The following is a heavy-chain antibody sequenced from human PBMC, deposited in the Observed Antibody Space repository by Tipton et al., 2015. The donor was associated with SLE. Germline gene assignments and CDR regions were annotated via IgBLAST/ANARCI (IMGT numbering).Heavy chain of an antibody. V-gene: IGHV4-59*01. D-gene: IGHD5-18*01. J-gene: IGHJ4*02. CDR2: IYYTGST. CDR1: GSSLTGSY. Sequence: TLSPTCTVSGSSLTGSYWSWIRQPPGKGLEWIGYIYYTGSTELAPSLKSRVTFSVDRSKNQFSLNLRSVTAADTAVYYCARGARGYSYGSDEDFDSWGQGILVTGSS. CDR3: ARGARGYSYGSDEDFDS.